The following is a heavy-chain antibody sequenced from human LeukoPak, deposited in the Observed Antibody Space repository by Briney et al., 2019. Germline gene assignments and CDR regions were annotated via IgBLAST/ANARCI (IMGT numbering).Heavy chain of an antibody. Sequence: PGGSLRLSCAASGFTFSSYGMHWVRQAPGKGLEWVALIWYNGGNEYYADSVKGRFTFSRDNYKNTLYLQMSSLRAEGTAMYYCAKAGYSSSSFDYYYYMDVWGKGTTVTVSS. J-gene: IGHJ6*03. CDR2: IWYNGGNE. CDR1: GFTFSSYG. V-gene: IGHV3-33*06. D-gene: IGHD6-6*01. CDR3: AKAGYSSSSFDYYYYMDV.